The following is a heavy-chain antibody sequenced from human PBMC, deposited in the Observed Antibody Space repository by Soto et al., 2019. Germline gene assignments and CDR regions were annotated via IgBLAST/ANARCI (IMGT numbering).Heavy chain of an antibody. CDR1: GYTIPSYA. Sequence: ASVPVACKASGYTIPSYAMHWVRQAPGQRLEWMGWINAGNGNTKYSQKFQGRVTITRDTSASTAYMELSSLRSEDTAVYCCARDPPYYYYGMDVWGQGTTVTVSS. CDR2: INAGNGNT. J-gene: IGHJ6*02. CDR3: ARDPPYYYYGMDV. V-gene: IGHV1-3*01.